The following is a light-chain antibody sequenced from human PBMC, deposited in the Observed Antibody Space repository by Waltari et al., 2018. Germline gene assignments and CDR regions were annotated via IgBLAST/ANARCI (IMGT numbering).Light chain of an antibody. CDR3: MQALRTPLA. CDR1: QNLLHSYGHYR. Sequence: TQSPPSLSVTPGEPASISCRSSQNLLHSYGHYRLDWYLQRTVQSPQLLIYFASRRASGVPDRFSGSGSGTNFTLEISRVEAEDVGVYYCMQALRTPLAFGQGTRLEIK. V-gene: IGKV2-28*01. J-gene: IGKJ5*01. CDR2: FAS.